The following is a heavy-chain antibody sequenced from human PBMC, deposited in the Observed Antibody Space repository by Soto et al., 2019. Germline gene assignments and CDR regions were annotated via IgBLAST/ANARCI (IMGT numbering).Heavy chain of an antibody. Sequence: PSETLSLTCAVYGGSSSGWYWTWIRQSPVKGLEWIGEISSGITNYNPSLKSRVTISADTSKNQFSLKLSSVTAADTAVYYCARGPYSRAVGATNPSHWGQGTPVTVSS. CDR1: GGSSSGWY. CDR2: ISSGIT. V-gene: IGHV4-34*01. J-gene: IGHJ4*02. D-gene: IGHD1-26*01. CDR3: ARGPYSRAVGATNPSH.